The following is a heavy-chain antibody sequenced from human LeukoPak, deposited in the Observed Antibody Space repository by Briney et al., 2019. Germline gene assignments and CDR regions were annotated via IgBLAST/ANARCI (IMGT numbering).Heavy chain of an antibody. Sequence: GGSLGLSCAASGFTFSSYAMHWVRQAPGKGLEWVAVISYDGSNKYYADSVKGRFTISRDNSKNTLYLQMNSLRAEDTAVYYCARDHYSSSWYLYYYYGMDVWGQGTTVTVSS. CDR3: ARDHYSSSWYLYYYYGMDV. CDR2: ISYDGSNK. V-gene: IGHV3-30-3*01. J-gene: IGHJ6*02. CDR1: GFTFSSYA. D-gene: IGHD6-13*01.